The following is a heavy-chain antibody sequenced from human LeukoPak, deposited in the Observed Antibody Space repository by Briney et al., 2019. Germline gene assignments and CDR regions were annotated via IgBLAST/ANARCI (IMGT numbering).Heavy chain of an antibody. J-gene: IGHJ4*02. D-gene: IGHD4-11*01. V-gene: IGHV4-39*01. Sequence: PSETLSLTCTVSGGSISSSSYYWGWIRQPPGKGLEWIGSIYSSGSTYYNPSLKSRVTISVDTSKNQFSLKLSSVTAADTAVYYCARHAPLQAYYFDYWGQGTLVTVSS. CDR1: GGSISSSSYY. CDR3: ARHAPLQAYYFDY. CDR2: IYSSGST.